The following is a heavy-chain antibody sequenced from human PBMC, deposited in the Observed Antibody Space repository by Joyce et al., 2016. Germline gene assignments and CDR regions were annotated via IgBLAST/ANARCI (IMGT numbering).Heavy chain of an antibody. CDR2: VKPSSGGA. D-gene: IGHD3-3*01. CDR3: ARGGLWSGYDDIDY. J-gene: IGHJ4*02. Sequence: QVQLVQSGAEVKKPGASVKVSCKPSGYTFTGYYMHWVRSAPGRGLEWMGWVKPSSGGANYAQKFQGRVTMTRATSISTSYLELSRLRSDDTAVYYCARGGLWSGYDDIDYWGQGTLVTVSS. CDR1: GYTFTGYY. V-gene: IGHV1-2*02.